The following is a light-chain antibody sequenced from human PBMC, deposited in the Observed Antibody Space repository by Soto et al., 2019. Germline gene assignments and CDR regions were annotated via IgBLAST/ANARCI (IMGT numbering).Light chain of an antibody. CDR1: QGISSY. V-gene: IGKV1-8*01. CDR3: QQYYSYPLWT. Sequence: AIRMTQSPSSLSASTGDRVTITFLASQGISSYLAWYQQKPGKAPKLLIYAASTLQSGVPSRFSGSGSGTDFTLTISCLQSEDFATYYCQQYYSYPLWTFGQGTKVDIK. J-gene: IGKJ1*01. CDR2: AAS.